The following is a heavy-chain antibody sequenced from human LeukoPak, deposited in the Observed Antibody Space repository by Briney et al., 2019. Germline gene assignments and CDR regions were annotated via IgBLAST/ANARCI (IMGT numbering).Heavy chain of an antibody. CDR2: IYYSGST. CDR3: ARRGRERGLDYYYYYMDV. V-gene: IGHV4-39*07. J-gene: IGHJ6*03. CDR1: GGSISSSSYY. D-gene: IGHD3-16*01. Sequence: SGTLSLTCTVSGGSISSSSYYWGWIRQPPGKGLEWFGSIYYSGSTYYNPSLKSRVTISVDTSKNQFSLKLSSVTAADTAVYYCARRGRERGLDYYYYYMDVWGKGTTVTVSS.